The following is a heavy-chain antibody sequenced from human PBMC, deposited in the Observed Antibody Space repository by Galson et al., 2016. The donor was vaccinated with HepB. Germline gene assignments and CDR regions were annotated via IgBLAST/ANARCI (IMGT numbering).Heavy chain of an antibody. D-gene: IGHD1-26*01. CDR3: ARNKEVGLRTEWAY. CDR2: ISDSGTGT. CDR1: GFTFSNYA. J-gene: IGHJ4*02. V-gene: IGHV3-23*01. Sequence: SLRLSCAASGFTFSNYAMIWVRQAPGKELEWVSGISDSGTGTWYADSVKGRFTISRDNSKNTVYLQMNNVRVEDTAVYYCARNKEVGLRTEWAYWGQGTLVTVSS.